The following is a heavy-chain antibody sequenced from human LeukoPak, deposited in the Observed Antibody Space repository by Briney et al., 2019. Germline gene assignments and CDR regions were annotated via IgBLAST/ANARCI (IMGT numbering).Heavy chain of an antibody. D-gene: IGHD6-13*01. V-gene: IGHV1-69*04. CDR1: GGTFSSYA. CDR2: IIPILGIA. CDR3: ARLAAAGRRNFDY. J-gene: IGHJ4*02. Sequence: GASVKVSCKASGGTFSSYAISWVRQAPGQGLEWMGRIIPILGIANYAQKFQGRVTITADKSTSTAYMELSSLRSEDTAVYYCARLAAAGRRNFDYWGQGTLVTVSS.